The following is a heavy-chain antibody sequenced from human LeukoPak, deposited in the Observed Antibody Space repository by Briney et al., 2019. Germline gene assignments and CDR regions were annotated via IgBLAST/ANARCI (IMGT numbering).Heavy chain of an antibody. V-gene: IGHV3-13*01. CDR1: GFTFSSYD. CDR3: ARESRADAFDI. J-gene: IGHJ3*02. Sequence: PGGSPRLSCAASGFTFSSYDMHWVRQATGKGLEWVSAIGTAGDTYYPGSVKGRFTISRENAKNSLYLQMNSLRAGDTAVYYCARESRADAFDIWGQGTMVTVSS. D-gene: IGHD3-10*01. CDR2: IGTAGDT.